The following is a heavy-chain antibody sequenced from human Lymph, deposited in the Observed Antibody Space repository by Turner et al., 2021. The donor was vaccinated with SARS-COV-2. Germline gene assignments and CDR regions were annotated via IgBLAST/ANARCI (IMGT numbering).Heavy chain of an antibody. J-gene: IGHJ6*02. CDR2: IIPILGIA. D-gene: IGHD6-13*01. Sequence: QVQLVQSGAEVKKPGSSVKVSCKASGGTFSSYAISWVRQAPGQGLEWMGGIIPILGIANYAQRFQGRVTITADKSTSTADWELRRRRAEDTGVYYVGRRAAPGMGGGVFYYYYGMDVWGQGTTVTVSS. V-gene: IGHV1-69*10. CDR3: GRRAAPGMGGGVFYYYYGMDV. CDR1: GGTFSSYA.